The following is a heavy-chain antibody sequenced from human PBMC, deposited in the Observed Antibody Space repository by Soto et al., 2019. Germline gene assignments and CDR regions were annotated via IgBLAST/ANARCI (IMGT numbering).Heavy chain of an antibody. CDR1: GGSISSSSYS. CDR3: GRQPGHCGSTTCFGYYSVDV. V-gene: IGHV4-39*01. J-gene: IGHJ6*02. D-gene: IGHD2-2*01. Sequence: QLQLQESGPRLVKPSETLSLTCSVSGGSISSSSYSWGWIRQPPGQGLEWIGTIYYSGSTHYNPSHEGRVAISADTPNIQLSLRLSSVTAADSAVYYCGRQPGHCGSTTCFGYYSVDVWGQGTTVTVS. CDR2: IYYSGST.